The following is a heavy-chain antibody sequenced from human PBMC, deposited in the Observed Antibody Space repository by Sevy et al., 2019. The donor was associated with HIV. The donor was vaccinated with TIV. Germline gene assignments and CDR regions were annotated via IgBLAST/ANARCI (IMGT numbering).Heavy chain of an antibody. CDR1: GFTFSSYG. D-gene: IGHD3-10*01. Sequence: GGSLRLSCAASGFTFSSYGMHWVRQAPGKGLEWVALIWYDGTNKYYADSVKGRFTISRDNSKNILYLKMNSLRAEDTAVYYCASGAYYYASRSKNFDYWGPGTLVTVSS. J-gene: IGHJ4*02. CDR2: IWYDGTNK. V-gene: IGHV3-33*01. CDR3: ASGAYYYASRSKNFDY.